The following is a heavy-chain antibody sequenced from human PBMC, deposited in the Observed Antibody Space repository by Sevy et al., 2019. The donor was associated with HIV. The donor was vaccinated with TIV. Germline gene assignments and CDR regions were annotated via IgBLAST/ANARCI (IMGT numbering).Heavy chain of an antibody. V-gene: IGHV1-69*13. CDR1: GGTFSSYA. CDR3: ARGGLYDDFWSGHKTYYYGMDV. D-gene: IGHD3-3*01. CDR2: IIPIFGTA. Sequence: ASVKVSCKASGGTFSSYAISWVRQAPGQGLEWMGGIIPIFGTANYAQKFQGRVTITADESTSTAYMELSSLRSEDTAVYYCARGGLYDDFWSGHKTYYYGMDVWGQGTTVTVSS. J-gene: IGHJ6*02.